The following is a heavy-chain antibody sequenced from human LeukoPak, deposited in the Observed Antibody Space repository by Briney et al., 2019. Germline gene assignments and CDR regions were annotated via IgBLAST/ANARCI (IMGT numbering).Heavy chain of an antibody. Sequence: GESLKISCKGSGYSFTSYWIGWVRQMPGKGLEWMGIIYPGDSDTRYSPSFQGQVTISADKSISTAYLQWSSLKASDTAMYYCARALLGYCSSTGCYRLSDQAFDIWGQGTMVTVSS. J-gene: IGHJ3*02. CDR3: ARALLGYCSSTGCYRLSDQAFDI. V-gene: IGHV5-51*01. CDR1: GYSFTSYW. CDR2: IYPGDSDT. D-gene: IGHD2-2*02.